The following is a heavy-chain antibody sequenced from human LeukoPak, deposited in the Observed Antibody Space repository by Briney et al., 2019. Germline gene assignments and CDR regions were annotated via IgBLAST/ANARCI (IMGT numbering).Heavy chain of an antibody. CDR2: INAGNGNT. J-gene: IGHJ3*02. CDR1: GYTFTSYA. CDR3: ARGFPYSSSWYLWAPPITDPRTAFDI. V-gene: IGHV1-3*03. D-gene: IGHD6-13*01. Sequence: ASVKVSCKASGYTFTSYAMHWVRQAPGQRLEWMGWINAGNGNTKYSQEFQGRVTITRDTPASTAYMELSSLRSEDTAVYYCARGFPYSSSWYLWAPPITDPRTAFDIWGQGTMVTVSS.